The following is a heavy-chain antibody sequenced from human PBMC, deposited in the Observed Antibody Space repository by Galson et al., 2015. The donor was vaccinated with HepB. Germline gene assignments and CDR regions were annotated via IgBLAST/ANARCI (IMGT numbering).Heavy chain of an antibody. D-gene: IGHD3-10*01. Sequence: SLRLSCAASGFTFSSYGMHWVRQAPGKGLEWVAVISYDGSNKYYADSVKGRFTISRDNSKNTLYLQMNSLRAEDTAVYYCAKASRSGGYGMDVWGQGTTVTVSS. J-gene: IGHJ6*02. V-gene: IGHV3-30*18. CDR1: GFTFSSYG. CDR2: ISYDGSNK. CDR3: AKASRSGGYGMDV.